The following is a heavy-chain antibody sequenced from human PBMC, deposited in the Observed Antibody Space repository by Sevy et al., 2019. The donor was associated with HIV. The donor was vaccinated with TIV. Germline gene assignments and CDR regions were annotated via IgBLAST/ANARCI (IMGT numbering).Heavy chain of an antibody. CDR1: GFTFSSYW. CDR2: INSDGSST. J-gene: IGHJ5*02. V-gene: IGHV3-74*01. Sequence: GGSLRLSCAASGFTFSSYWMHWVRQAPGKGLVWVSRINSDGSSTSYADSVKGRFTISRDNAKNTLYLQMNSLRAEDTAVYYCARVVDYDQRIYWFDPWGQGTLVTVSS. D-gene: IGHD3-16*01. CDR3: ARVVDYDQRIYWFDP.